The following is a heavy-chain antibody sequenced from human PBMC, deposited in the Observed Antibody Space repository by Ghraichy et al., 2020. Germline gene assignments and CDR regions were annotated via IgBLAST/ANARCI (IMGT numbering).Heavy chain of an antibody. D-gene: IGHD6-19*01. Sequence: GGSLRLSCAGSGFTFSSYAMSWVRQAPGKGLEWVSGISGSGSSTHYADSVKGRFAISRDNSKDTLFLQMNSLRADDTAVYYCAKARAGLPYYSGWYDWGQGTLVTVSS. CDR1: GFTFSSYA. CDR3: AKARAGLPYYSGWYD. V-gene: IGHV3-23*01. CDR2: ISGSGSST. J-gene: IGHJ4*02.